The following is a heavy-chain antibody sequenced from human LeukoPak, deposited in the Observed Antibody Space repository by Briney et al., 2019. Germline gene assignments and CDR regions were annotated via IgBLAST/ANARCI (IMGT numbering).Heavy chain of an antibody. V-gene: IGHV4-61*05. CDR1: GGAISDSYYY. CDR3: ARRSSSPIPPGY. D-gene: IGHD6-13*01. CDR2: IDYSGST. Sequence: SETLSLTCTVSGGAISDSYYYWAWIRQPPGKGLEWIGYIDYSGSTNYNPSLKSRVSISVDTSKNQFSLKLTSVTAADTAVYYFARRSSSPIPPGYWAKEPLATVSS. J-gene: IGHJ4*02.